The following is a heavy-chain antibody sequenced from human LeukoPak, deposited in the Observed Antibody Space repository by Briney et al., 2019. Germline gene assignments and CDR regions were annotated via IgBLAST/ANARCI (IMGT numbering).Heavy chain of an antibody. CDR1: GFTFSSYA. CDR3: TTDWRQYDSSGYYYRAFDI. V-gene: IGHV3-23*01. Sequence: GGSLRLSCAASGFTFSSYAMSWVRQAPGKGLEWVSAISGSGGSTYYADSVKGRFTISRDNSKNTLYLQMNSLRAEDTAVYYCTTDWRQYDSSGYYYRAFDIWGQGTMVTVSS. CDR2: ISGSGGST. D-gene: IGHD3-22*01. J-gene: IGHJ3*02.